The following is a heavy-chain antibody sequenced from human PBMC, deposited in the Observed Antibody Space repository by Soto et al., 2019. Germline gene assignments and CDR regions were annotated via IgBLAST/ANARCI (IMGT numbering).Heavy chain of an antibody. CDR3: ARGRSSSWYYYGMDV. V-gene: IGHV4-34*01. Sequence: PSETLSLTCAVYGGSVSGYYWSWIRQPPGKGLEWIGEINHSGSTNYNPSLKSRVTISVDTSKNQFSLKLSSVTAADTAVYYCARGRSSSWYYYGMDVWGQGTTVTVSS. CDR2: INHSGST. D-gene: IGHD6-13*01. J-gene: IGHJ6*02. CDR1: GGSVSGYY.